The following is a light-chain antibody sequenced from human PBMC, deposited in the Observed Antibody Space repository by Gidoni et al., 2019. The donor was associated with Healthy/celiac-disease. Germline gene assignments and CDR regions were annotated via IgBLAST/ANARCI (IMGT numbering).Light chain of an antibody. V-gene: IGKV3-11*01. J-gene: IGKJ4*02. Sequence: DIVLTQSPATLSLSPGERATLSCRASQSVSSYLAWYQQKPGHAPKLLIYDASNRATGIPARFSGSGSGTDFTLTISSREPEDFAVYYCQQRSNWPLTFXGXTKVEIK. CDR1: QSVSSY. CDR2: DAS. CDR3: QQRSNWPLT.